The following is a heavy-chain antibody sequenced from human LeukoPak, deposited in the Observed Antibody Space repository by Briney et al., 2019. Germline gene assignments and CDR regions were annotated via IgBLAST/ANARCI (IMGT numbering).Heavy chain of an antibody. CDR2: IIPIFGIA. D-gene: IGHD3-3*01. Sequence: SVKVSCKASGGTFSSYAISWVRQAPGQGLEWMGRIIPIFGIANYAQKFQGRVTITADKSTSTAYMELSSLRSEDTAVYYCARDLFYDFWSGPSIFDYWGQGTLITVSS. V-gene: IGHV1-69*04. CDR1: GGTFSSYA. J-gene: IGHJ4*02. CDR3: ARDLFYDFWSGPSIFDY.